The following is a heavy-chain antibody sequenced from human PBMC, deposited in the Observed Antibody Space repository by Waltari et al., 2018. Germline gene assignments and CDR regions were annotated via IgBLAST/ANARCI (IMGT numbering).Heavy chain of an antibody. V-gene: IGHV3-23*01. D-gene: IGHD4-17*01. CDR1: GFTFSTYA. CDR2: IRGSGDTM. Sequence: EVQLLESGGGLVQPGGSLRLSCAASGFTFSTYAMTRVRQAPGKGLDWVPSIRGSGDTMYYADSVKGRFTISRDNSKNTLSLRMNSLRAEDTAVYHCARLTTSVGLFWGQGTLVTVSS. J-gene: IGHJ4*02. CDR3: ARLTTSVGLF.